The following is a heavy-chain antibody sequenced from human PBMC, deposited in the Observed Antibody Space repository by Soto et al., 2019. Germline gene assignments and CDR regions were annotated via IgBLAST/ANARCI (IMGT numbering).Heavy chain of an antibody. Sequence: PSETLSLTCTVSGGSISSGGYYWSWIRQHPGKGLEWIGEINHSGSTNYNPSLKSRVTISVDTSKNQFSLKLSSVTAADTAVYYCARMQSGLGYYYYMDVWGKGTTVTVSS. CDR2: INHSGST. CDR3: ARMQSGLGYYYYMDV. V-gene: IGHV4-39*07. D-gene: IGHD6-19*01. CDR1: GGSISSGGYY. J-gene: IGHJ6*03.